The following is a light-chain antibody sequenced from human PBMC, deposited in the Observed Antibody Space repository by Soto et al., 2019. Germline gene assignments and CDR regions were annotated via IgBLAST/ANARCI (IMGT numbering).Light chain of an antibody. Sequence: QSALTQPRSVAGSPGRSVTFSCLGTIIDVGDYNSVSWYQQHPGKAPKLIIYDVSKRTSGVPDRFSGSKSGNTASLTISGLQAEDEADYYCCSYVGGYSHVFGIGTKVTVL. J-gene: IGLJ1*01. CDR1: IIDVGDYNS. CDR3: CSYVGGYSHV. CDR2: DVS. V-gene: IGLV2-11*01.